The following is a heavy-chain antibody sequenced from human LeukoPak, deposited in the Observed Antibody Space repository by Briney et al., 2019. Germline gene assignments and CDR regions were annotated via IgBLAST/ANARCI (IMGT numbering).Heavy chain of an antibody. D-gene: IGHD5-12*01. CDR2: IIPFFGSA. V-gene: IGHV1-69*05. CDR3: ARPDFSGFDWGFDF. Sequence: ASVKVSCKASGGIFNTFAISWVRQAPGQGLEWMGGIIPFFGSANYAQRFQDRFTITTDESTTTAYMELNSLTSDDTAVYYCARPDFSGFDWGFDFWGQGTLITVSS. J-gene: IGHJ4*02. CDR1: GGIFNTFA.